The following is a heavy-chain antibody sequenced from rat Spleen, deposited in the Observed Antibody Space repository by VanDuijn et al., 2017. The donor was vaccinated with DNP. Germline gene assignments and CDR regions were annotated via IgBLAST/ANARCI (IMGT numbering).Heavy chain of an antibody. V-gene: IGHV2-41*01. Sequence: QVQLRESGPGLVQPSQTLSLTCTVSGFSLDSYTVSWVRQPPGKGLEWMGLIGNTGGTRYNSVFKSRLSFSKATSKSQVFLKLSSLQTEDTATYYCARDLIIRDTTSAMDVWGQGTSVTVSS. CDR1: GFSLDSYT. CDR3: ARDLIIRDTTSAMDV. CDR2: IGNTGGT. D-gene: IGHD4-3*01. J-gene: IGHJ4*01.